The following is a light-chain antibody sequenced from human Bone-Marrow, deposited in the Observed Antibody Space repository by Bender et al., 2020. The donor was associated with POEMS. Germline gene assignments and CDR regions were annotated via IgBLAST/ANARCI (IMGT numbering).Light chain of an antibody. CDR1: NIGSKS. Sequence: SYVLTQPPSVSVAPGQTARITCGGDNIGSKSVQWYQQKPGQSPVLVIYQDTKRPSGIPERFSGSNSGNTATLTISGTQAMDEADYYCQAWDTYSVIFGGGTKLTVL. V-gene: IGLV3-21*01. CDR2: QDT. J-gene: IGLJ2*01. CDR3: QAWDTYSVI.